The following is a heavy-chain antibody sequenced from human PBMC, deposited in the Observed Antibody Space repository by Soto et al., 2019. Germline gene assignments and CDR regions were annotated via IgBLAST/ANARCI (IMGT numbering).Heavy chain of an antibody. J-gene: IGHJ6*02. V-gene: IGHV1-3*01. Sequence: ASVKVSCKASGYAFTSYAMHWVRQAPGQRLEWMGWINAGNGNTKYSQKFQGRVTITRDTSASTAYMELSSLRSEDTAVYYCAKDRGSESNAAHDYYYGMDVWGQGTTVTVSS. CDR1: GYAFTSYA. CDR3: AKDRGSESNAAHDYYYGMDV. CDR2: INAGNGNT. D-gene: IGHD3-10*01.